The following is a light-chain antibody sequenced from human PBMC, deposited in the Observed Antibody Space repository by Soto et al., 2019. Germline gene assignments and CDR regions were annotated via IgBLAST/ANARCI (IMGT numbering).Light chain of an antibody. CDR3: QQRSDWPIT. CDR1: QSARHY. CDR2: DTS. J-gene: IGKJ5*01. Sequence: EIVLTQSPATLSLSPGESATLSCRASQSARHYLAWYQQKPGQAPRLLIYDTSKRATGIPARFSGSGSGTDFTLTISSLEPEDFAVYYCQQRSDWPITFGQGTRLEIK. V-gene: IGKV3-11*01.